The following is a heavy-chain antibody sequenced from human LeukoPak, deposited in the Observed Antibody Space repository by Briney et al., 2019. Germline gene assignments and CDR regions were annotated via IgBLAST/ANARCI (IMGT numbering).Heavy chain of an antibody. CDR2: INPNSGGT. J-gene: IGHJ4*02. D-gene: IGHD3-22*01. CDR3: ARVPHYYDSSGYSNFDY. V-gene: IGHV1-2*02. CDR1: GYTFTSYG. Sequence: GASVKVSCKASGYTFTSYGISWVRQAPGQGLEWMGWINPNSGGTNYAQKFQGRVTMTRDTSISTAYVELSRLRSDDTAVYYCARVPHYYDSSGYSNFDYWGQGTLVTVSS.